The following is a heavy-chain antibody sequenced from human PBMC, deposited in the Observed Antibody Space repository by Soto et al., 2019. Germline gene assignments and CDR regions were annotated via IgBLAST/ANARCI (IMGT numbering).Heavy chain of an antibody. D-gene: IGHD2-2*01. J-gene: IGHJ6*02. Sequence: GGSLRLPCEDSGFTFSSYARNGVRQAPGKGLEWGAGVSASGGGTSYADSVKGRFTISRDNSKDTLYLQMNSLRAEDTAVYYCAKSSSRAHYYAMDVWGQGTTVTVSS. V-gene: IGHV3-23*01. CDR2: VSASGGGT. CDR1: GFTFSSYA. CDR3: AKSSSRAHYYAMDV.